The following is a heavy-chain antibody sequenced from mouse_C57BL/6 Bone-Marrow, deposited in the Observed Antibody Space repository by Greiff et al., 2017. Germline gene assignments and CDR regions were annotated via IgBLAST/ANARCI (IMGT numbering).Heavy chain of an antibody. D-gene: IGHD2-2*01. CDR1: GFSLSTFGMG. V-gene: IGHV8-8*01. CDR2: IWWNDDK. CDR3: ARNGDDDYYDMDY. J-gene: IGHJ4*01. Sequence: QVTLKVSGPGILQPSQTLSLTCSFSGFSLSTFGMGVGWIRQPSGKGLEWLAHIWWNDDKYYNPALKSRLTVSKATTKNQGFLKIAKVDTAHTATDYGARNGDDDYYDMDYWGQGTSGTDSS.